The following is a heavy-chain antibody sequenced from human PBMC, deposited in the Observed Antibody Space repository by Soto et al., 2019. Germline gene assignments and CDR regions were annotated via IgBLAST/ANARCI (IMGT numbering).Heavy chain of an antibody. CDR1: GFTFSSYG. CDR3: AKALLRYDSSGHGYYGMDV. D-gene: IGHD3-22*01. V-gene: IGHV3-30*18. J-gene: IGHJ6*02. CDR2: ISYDGSNK. Sequence: GGALRLSCAASGFTFSSYGMHWVRQAPGKGLEWVAVISYDGSNKYYADSVKGRFTISRDNSKNTLYLQMNSLRAEDTAVYYCAKALLRYDSSGHGYYGMDVWGQGTTVTVSS.